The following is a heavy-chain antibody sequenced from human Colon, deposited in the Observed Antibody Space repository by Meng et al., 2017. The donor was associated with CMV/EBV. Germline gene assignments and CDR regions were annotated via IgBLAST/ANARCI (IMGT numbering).Heavy chain of an antibody. D-gene: IGHD6-13*01. Sequence: SGYTLTSYGISWVRQAPGQGLEWMGWINTNNGKTNYAQNLQGRVTMTTDTSSTTAYMELRSLISDDTAVYYCARDIASTGTGGPDYWGQGTLVTVSS. CDR2: INTNNGKT. J-gene: IGHJ4*02. CDR1: GYTLTSYG. V-gene: IGHV1-18*01. CDR3: ARDIASTGTGGPDY.